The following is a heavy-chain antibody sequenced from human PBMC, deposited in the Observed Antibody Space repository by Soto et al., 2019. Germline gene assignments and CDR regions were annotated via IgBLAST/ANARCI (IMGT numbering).Heavy chain of an antibody. Sequence: QVQLVQSGAEVKQPGSSVKVSCKASGDTFTKYVVSWVRQAPGQGLEWMGGITPVLGTLNYAQKFMGRFTIPADESATTVCMEPTSLRSEDTALYYCERRRGHSFGDGNTMYWFDPWGPGTLVSVYS. D-gene: IGHD4-17*01. CDR1: GDTFTKYV. V-gene: IGHV1-69*01. J-gene: IGHJ5*02. CDR3: ERRRGHSFGDGNTMYWFDP. CDR2: ITPVLGTL.